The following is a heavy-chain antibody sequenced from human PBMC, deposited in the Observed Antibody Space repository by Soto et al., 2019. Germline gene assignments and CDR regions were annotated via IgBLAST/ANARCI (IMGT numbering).Heavy chain of an antibody. V-gene: IGHV1-2*02. Sequence: ASVKGSCKASGYNFIYYYIHWVRQAPGQGLEWMGWISPRSGSTNYAQKFLGRVTITSATSTSTAYMELTSLRSDDTAVYYCTKKGGGPFPFDPWGQGTRVTVSS. J-gene: IGHJ5*02. D-gene: IGHD3-16*01. CDR2: ISPRSGST. CDR3: TKKGGGPFPFDP. CDR1: GYNFIYYY.